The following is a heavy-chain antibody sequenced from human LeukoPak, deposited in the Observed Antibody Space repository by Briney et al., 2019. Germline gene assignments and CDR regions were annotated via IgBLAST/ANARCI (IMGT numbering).Heavy chain of an antibody. CDR2: IYSGGST. Sequence: GGSLRLSCAASGFTVSSNYMSWVRQAPGKGLEWVSVIYSGGSTYYADPVKGRFTISRDNSKNTLYLQMNSLRAEDTAVYYCARASIAVAAPGGFDYWGQGTLVTVSS. V-gene: IGHV3-53*01. CDR1: GFTVSSNY. D-gene: IGHD6-19*01. CDR3: ARASIAVAAPGGFDY. J-gene: IGHJ4*02.